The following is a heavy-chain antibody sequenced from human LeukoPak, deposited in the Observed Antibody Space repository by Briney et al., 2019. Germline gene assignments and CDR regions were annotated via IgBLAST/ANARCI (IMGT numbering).Heavy chain of an antibody. D-gene: IGHD2-2*01. Sequence: GGSLRLSCAASGFTFSSYGMHWVRQAPGKGLEWVAFIRYDGSNKYYADSVKGRFTISRDNSKNTLYLQMNSLRAEDTAVYYCAKDHLGYCSSTSCYGAPFDYWGQGTLVTVSS. V-gene: IGHV3-30*02. J-gene: IGHJ4*02. CDR2: IRYDGSNK. CDR3: AKDHLGYCSSTSCYGAPFDY. CDR1: GFTFSSYG.